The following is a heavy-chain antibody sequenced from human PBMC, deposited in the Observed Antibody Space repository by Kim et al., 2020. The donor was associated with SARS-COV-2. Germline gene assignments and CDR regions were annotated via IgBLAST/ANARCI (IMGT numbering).Heavy chain of an antibody. CDR2: SNAGNGNT. CDR1: GYTFTSYA. Sequence: ASVKVSCKASGYTFTSYAMHWVRQAPGQRLEWMGWSNAGNGNTKYSQKFQGRVTITRDTSASTAYMALSSLRSEDTAVYYCARVPYSSSWLIFDYWGQGTLVTVSS. CDR3: ARVPYSSSWLIFDY. D-gene: IGHD6-13*01. V-gene: IGHV1-3*01. J-gene: IGHJ4*02.